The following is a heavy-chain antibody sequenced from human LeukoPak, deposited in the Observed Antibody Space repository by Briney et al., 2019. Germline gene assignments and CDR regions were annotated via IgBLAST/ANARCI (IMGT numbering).Heavy chain of an antibody. D-gene: IGHD3-10*01. CDR2: ISSSSSYI. CDR1: GFTFSSYS. CDR3: ARRLGDYYGSGYDY. Sequence: GGSLRLSCAASGFTFSSYSMNWVRQAPGKGLEWVSSISSSSSYIYYADSVKGRFTISRDNAKNSLYLQMNSLRAEDTAVYYCARRLGDYYGSGYDYWGQGTLVTVSS. V-gene: IGHV3-21*01. J-gene: IGHJ4*02.